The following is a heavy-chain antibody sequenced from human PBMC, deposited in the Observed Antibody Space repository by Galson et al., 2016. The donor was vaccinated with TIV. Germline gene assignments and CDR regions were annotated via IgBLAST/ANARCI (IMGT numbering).Heavy chain of an antibody. D-gene: IGHD2-15*01. Sequence: SVKVSCKASGYTFSNYGINWVRQPPGQGLEWMGWISPYSGDTNYPQKLRGRVTLTTDTSTSTAYMELRSLISDDTAIYFCARVPGTQVIAATGGWFDPWGQGTLVTVSS. CDR1: GYTFSNYG. CDR3: ARVPGTQVIAATGGWFDP. J-gene: IGHJ5*02. CDR2: ISPYSGDT. V-gene: IGHV1-18*04.